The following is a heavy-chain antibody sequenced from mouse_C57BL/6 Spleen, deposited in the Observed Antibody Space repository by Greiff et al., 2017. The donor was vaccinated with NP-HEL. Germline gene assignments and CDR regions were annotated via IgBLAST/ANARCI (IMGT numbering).Heavy chain of an antibody. CDR3: ARLGFDGYYLDY. J-gene: IGHJ2*01. CDR1: GYTFTDYN. CDR2: INPNNGGT. V-gene: IGHV1-18*01. D-gene: IGHD2-3*01. Sequence: EVQLQQSGPELVKPGASVKIPCKASGYTFTDYNMDWVKQSHGKSLEWIGDINPNNGGTIYNQKFKGKATLTVDKSSSTAYMELRSLTSEDTAVYYWARLGFDGYYLDYWGQGTTLTVSS.